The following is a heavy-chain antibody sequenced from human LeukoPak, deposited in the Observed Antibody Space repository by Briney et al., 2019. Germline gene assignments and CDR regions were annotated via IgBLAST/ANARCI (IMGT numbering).Heavy chain of an antibody. CDR1: GFTFRSYA. CDR2: ISGSGGST. J-gene: IGHJ3*01. Sequence: QPGGSLRLSCAASGFTFRSYALSWVRQAPGKGLEWVSAISGSGGSTYYADSVKGRFTISRDNSKNTLHLQMNSLRAEDTAVYYCAKIGPNRIVALWGQGTMVTVSS. V-gene: IGHV3-23*01. CDR3: AKIGPNRIVAL. D-gene: IGHD1-14*01.